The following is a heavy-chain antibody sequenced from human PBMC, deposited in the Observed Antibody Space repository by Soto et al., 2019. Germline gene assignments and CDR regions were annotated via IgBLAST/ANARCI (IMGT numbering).Heavy chain of an antibody. Sequence: GASVKVSCKASGVTFSSYAISWVRQAPGQGLEWMGGIIPIFGTANYAQKFQGRVTITADKSTSTAYMELSSLRSEDTAVYYCARDFDYYYGSGSSLRYYYGMDVWGQGTTVTVSS. V-gene: IGHV1-69*06. J-gene: IGHJ6*02. D-gene: IGHD3-10*01. CDR2: IIPIFGTA. CDR3: ARDFDYYYGSGSSLRYYYGMDV. CDR1: GVTFSSYA.